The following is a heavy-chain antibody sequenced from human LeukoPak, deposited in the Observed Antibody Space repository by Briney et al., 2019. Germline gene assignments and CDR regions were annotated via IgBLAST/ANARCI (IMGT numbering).Heavy chain of an antibody. Sequence: SETLSLTCAVYGGSFSGYYWSWIRQPPGKGLEWIGEINHSGSTNYNPSLKSRVTISVDTSKNQFSLKLSSVTAADTAVYYCAREDYVWGSYLDYWGQGTLVTVSS. V-gene: IGHV4-34*01. CDR2: INHSGST. CDR1: GGSFSGYY. D-gene: IGHD3-16*01. J-gene: IGHJ4*02. CDR3: AREDYVWGSYLDY.